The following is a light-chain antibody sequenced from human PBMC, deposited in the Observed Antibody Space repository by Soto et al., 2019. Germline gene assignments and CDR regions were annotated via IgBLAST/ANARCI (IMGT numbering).Light chain of an antibody. CDR2: GAS. J-gene: IGKJ1*01. CDR3: LQHNSFPRT. CDR1: QGIRID. Sequence: DIQMTQSPSSLSASVGDRVTITCRASQGIRIDLGWFQQRPGKAPKRLIYGASSLQSGVPSRFSGSGSGTEFTLTISNLQPEDFATYYCLQHNSFPRTCGQGTKVEIK. V-gene: IGKV1-17*02.